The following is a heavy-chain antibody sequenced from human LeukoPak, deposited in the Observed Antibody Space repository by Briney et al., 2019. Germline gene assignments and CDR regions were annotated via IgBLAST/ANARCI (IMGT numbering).Heavy chain of an antibody. CDR1: GFTFSSYG. V-gene: IGHV3-30*18. Sequence: PGGSLRLSCAASGFTFSSYGMHWVRQAPGKGLEWVAVISYDGSNKYYADSVKGRFTISRDNSKNTLYLQMNSLRAEDTAVYYCAKDWEPLRLYYFDYWGQGTLVTVSS. CDR3: AKDWEPLRLYYFDY. J-gene: IGHJ4*02. D-gene: IGHD1-26*01. CDR2: ISYDGSNK.